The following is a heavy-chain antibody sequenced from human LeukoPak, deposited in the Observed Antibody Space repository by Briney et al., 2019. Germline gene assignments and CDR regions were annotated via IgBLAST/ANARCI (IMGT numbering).Heavy chain of an antibody. CDR2: IIPIFGTA. D-gene: IGHD3-9*01. V-gene: IGHV1-69*06. J-gene: IGHJ6*04. CDR1: GGTFSSYA. Sequence: SVKVSCKASGGTFSSYAISWARQAPGQGLEWMGGIIPIFGTANYAQKFQGRVTITADKSTSTAYMELSSLRSEDTAVYYCASGVFYDILTGPHYYYGMDVWGKGTTVTVSS. CDR3: ASGVFYDILTGPHYYYGMDV.